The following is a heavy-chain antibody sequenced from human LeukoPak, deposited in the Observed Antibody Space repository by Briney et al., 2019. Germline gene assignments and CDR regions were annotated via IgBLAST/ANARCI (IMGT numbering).Heavy chain of an antibody. D-gene: IGHD7-27*01. CDR3: ARRPTGDPKFDY. J-gene: IGHJ4*02. CDR1: GGSFSGYY. V-gene: IGHV4-34*01. CDR2: VNHSGST. Sequence: PSETLSLTCAGYGGSFSGYYWSWIRQPPGKGLEWIGDVNHSGSTNYNPSLKSRVTISVDTSKNRFSLKLSTVTAADTAVYYCARRPTGDPKFDYWGQGTLVTVSS.